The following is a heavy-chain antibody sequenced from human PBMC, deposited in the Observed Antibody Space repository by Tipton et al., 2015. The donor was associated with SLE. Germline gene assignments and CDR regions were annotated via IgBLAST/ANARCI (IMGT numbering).Heavy chain of an antibody. J-gene: IGHJ4*02. CDR3: ARHERWPHFDY. D-gene: IGHD6-19*01. CDR2: AYYTGST. V-gene: IGHV4-39*01. CDR1: GGAISSSGYY. Sequence: TLSLTCSVSGGAISSSGYYWGWIRQPPSKELEWIGNAYYTGSTYYSPSLRSRVTISVDTSKNQFSLKLSSMTAADTAVYYCARHERWPHFDYWGQGTLVTVSS.